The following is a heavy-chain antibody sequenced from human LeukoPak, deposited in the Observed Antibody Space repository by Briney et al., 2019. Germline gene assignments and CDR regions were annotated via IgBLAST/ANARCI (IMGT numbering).Heavy chain of an antibody. V-gene: IGHV2-70*11. D-gene: IGHD6-13*01. Sequence: RASGPAPVKPTQTLTLTCTFSGFSLSTSGMCVSWIRQPPGKALEWLARIDWDDDKYYSTSLRTRVSISKDTSKEQVVLTMTNMDPGDTATYYCARLIAASSYFDYWGQGMLVTVSS. CDR1: GFSLSTSGMC. CDR2: IDWDDDK. CDR3: ARLIAASSYFDY. J-gene: IGHJ4*02.